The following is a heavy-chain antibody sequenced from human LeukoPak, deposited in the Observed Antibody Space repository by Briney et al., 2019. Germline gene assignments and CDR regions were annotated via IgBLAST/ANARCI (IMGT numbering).Heavy chain of an antibody. Sequence: GASLQISCQGSGYSFTSYWIGWVRQMPGKGLEGMGIIYPGDSDTRYSPSFQGQVTISADKSISTAYLQWSSLKASDTAMYYCATLEGYCSSTSCYTHYFDYWGQGTLVTVSS. J-gene: IGHJ4*02. CDR1: GYSFTSYW. D-gene: IGHD2-2*02. V-gene: IGHV5-51*01. CDR3: ATLEGYCSSTSCYTHYFDY. CDR2: IYPGDSDT.